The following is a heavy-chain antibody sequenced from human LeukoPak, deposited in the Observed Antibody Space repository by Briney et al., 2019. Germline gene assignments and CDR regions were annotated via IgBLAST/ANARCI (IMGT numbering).Heavy chain of an antibody. CDR1: GYTFTGDY. V-gene: IGHV1-2*02. Sequence: WASVKVSCKASGYTFTGDYMHWVRQARGQGLEWMGWINPNSGGTNYAQKFQGRVTMTRDTSISTAYMELSRLRSDDTAVYYCARGNYYDSSTYYRAFDIWGQGTMVTVSS. J-gene: IGHJ3*02. CDR3: ARGNYYDSSTYYRAFDI. D-gene: IGHD3-22*01. CDR2: INPNSGGT.